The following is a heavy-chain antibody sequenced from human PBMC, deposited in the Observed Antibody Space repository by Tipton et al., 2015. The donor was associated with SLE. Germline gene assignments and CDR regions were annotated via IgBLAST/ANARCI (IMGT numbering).Heavy chain of an antibody. CDR3: ARTGHYDTIGYYFDD. CDR1: GGSISGHY. J-gene: IGHJ4*02. Sequence: LRLSCTVSGGSISGHYWSWIRQAPGKGLEWIGYVYYSGSTSYNPSLKSRLTISVDTSNNQFSLRLRSVTAADTAVYYCARTGHYDTIGYYFDDWGQGTPVTVSS. D-gene: IGHD3-22*01. V-gene: IGHV4-59*11. CDR2: VYYSGST.